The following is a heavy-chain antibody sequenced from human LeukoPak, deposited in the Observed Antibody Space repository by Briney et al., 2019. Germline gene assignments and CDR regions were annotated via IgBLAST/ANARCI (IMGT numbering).Heavy chain of an antibody. Sequence: SETLSLTCTVSGGSISSGDYCWSWIRQPPGKGLEWIGYIYYSGSTYYNPSLKSRVTISVDTSENQFSLKLSSVTAADTAVYYCARAVVVVAATNWFDPWGQGTLVTVSS. CDR3: ARAVVVVAATNWFDP. CDR2: IYYSGST. V-gene: IGHV4-30-4*01. D-gene: IGHD2-15*01. CDR1: GGSISSGDYC. J-gene: IGHJ5*02.